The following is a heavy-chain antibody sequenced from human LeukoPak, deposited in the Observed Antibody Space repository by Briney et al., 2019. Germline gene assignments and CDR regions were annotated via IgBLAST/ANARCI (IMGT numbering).Heavy chain of an antibody. CDR3: ARGGVVAALDY. CDR2: INSDGSST. V-gene: IGHV3-74*01. D-gene: IGHD2-15*01. J-gene: IGHJ4*02. Sequence: GGSLRLSCAASGFTFSSYEMNWVRQAPGKGLVWVSHINSDGSSTSYADSVKGRFTISRDNAKNTLYLQMNSLRAEDTAVYYCARGGVVAALDYWGQGTLVTVSS. CDR1: GFTFSSYE.